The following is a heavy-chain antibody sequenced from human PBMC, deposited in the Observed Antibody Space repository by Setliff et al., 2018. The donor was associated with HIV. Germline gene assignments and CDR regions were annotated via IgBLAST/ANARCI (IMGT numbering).Heavy chain of an antibody. J-gene: IGHJ4*02. CDR2: IYHSGST. CDR3: ARAPGAYYYDSSGYPIGIRFDY. V-gene: IGHV4-38-2*01. D-gene: IGHD3-22*01. CDR1: GYSISSGYY. Sequence: KPSETLSLTCAVSGYSISSGYYWGWIRQPPGKGLEWIGSIYHSGSTYYNPSLKSRVTISVDTSKNQFSLKLSSVTAADTAVYYCARAPGAYYYDSSGYPIGIRFDYWGQGTLVTVSS.